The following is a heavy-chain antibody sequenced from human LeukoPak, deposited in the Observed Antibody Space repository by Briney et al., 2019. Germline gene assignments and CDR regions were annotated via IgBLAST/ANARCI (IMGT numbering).Heavy chain of an antibody. CDR2: ISSTSTYI. V-gene: IGHV3-11*05. Sequence: GGSLRLSCAASGFNFSDYYMNWIRQAPGKGLEWVSYISSTSTYINYADSVKGRFTISRDNARNSLFLQMNGLRAEDTAVYYCARDSYADYWGQGTLVTVSS. CDR1: GFNFSDYY. CDR3: ARDSYADY. D-gene: IGHD4-17*01. J-gene: IGHJ4*02.